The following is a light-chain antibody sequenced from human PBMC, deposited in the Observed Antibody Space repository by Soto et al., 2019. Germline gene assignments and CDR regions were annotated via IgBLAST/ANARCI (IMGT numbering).Light chain of an antibody. CDR2: GAS. CDR1: QSIGRN. CDR3: QQYGRSPGT. J-gene: IGKJ1*01. Sequence: EIMMTQSPATLSVSPGERATLSCRASQSIGRNLVWCQQKPGQAPRLLISGASSRATGLPDRFSGSGSGTEFTLTISSLQSEDFAVYYCQQYGRSPGTFGQGTKVDIK. V-gene: IGKV3D-15*02.